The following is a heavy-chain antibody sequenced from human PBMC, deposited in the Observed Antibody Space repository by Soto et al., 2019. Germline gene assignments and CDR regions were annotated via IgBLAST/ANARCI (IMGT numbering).Heavy chain of an antibody. CDR3: ASAYCSSTSCYTWWFDP. J-gene: IGHJ5*02. D-gene: IGHD2-2*02. Sequence: GPSVKVSCTASGYTFTSYAMHWVRQAPGQRLEWMGWINAGNGNTKYSQEFQGRVTITRDTSASTAYMELSSLRSEDTAVYYCASAYCSSTSCYTWWFDPWGQGTLVTVSS. CDR1: GYTFTSYA. V-gene: IGHV1-3*01. CDR2: INAGNGNT.